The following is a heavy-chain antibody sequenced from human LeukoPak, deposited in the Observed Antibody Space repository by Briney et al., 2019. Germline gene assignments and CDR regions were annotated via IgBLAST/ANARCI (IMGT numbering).Heavy chain of an antibody. CDR3: ARGGSYSSGRLLDY. D-gene: IGHD6-19*01. V-gene: IGHV1-3*03. CDR1: GYTFTSYA. J-gene: IGHJ4*02. Sequence: ASVKVSCKASGYTFTSYAMHWVRQAPGQRLEWMGWINAGNGNTKYSQEFQGRVTITRDTSASTAYMELSSLRSEDMAVYYCARGGSYSSGRLLDYWGQGTLVTVSS. CDR2: INAGNGNT.